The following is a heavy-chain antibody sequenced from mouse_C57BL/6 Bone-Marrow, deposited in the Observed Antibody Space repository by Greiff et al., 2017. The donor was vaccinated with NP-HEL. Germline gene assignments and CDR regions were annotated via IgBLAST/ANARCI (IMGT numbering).Heavy chain of an antibody. CDR3: ARQGELGLFAY. CDR2: ISSGGSYT. V-gene: IGHV5-6*01. CDR1: GFTFSSYG. J-gene: IGHJ3*01. Sequence: VQLQQSGGDLVKPGGSLKLSCAASGFTFSSYGMSWVRQTPDKRLEWVATISSGGSYTYYPDSVKGRFTISRDNAKNTLYLQMSSLKSQDTAMYYCARQGELGLFAYGGQGTLVTVAA. D-gene: IGHD4-1*01.